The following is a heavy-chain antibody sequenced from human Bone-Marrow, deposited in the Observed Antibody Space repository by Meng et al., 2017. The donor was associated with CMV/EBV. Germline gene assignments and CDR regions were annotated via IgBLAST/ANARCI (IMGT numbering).Heavy chain of an antibody. Sequence: GGSLRLSCAASGFTFSGYAFHWVRQAPGKGLEWVAVISYDGTNKLYADSVKGRFTLSRDNAKNTLYLQMNSLRAEDTAVYYCAREDLNYDFWSGYRTATFDIWGQGTMVTVSS. D-gene: IGHD3-3*01. J-gene: IGHJ3*02. CDR3: AREDLNYDFWSGYRTATFDI. CDR1: GFTFSGYA. V-gene: IGHV3-30-3*01. CDR2: ISYDGTNK.